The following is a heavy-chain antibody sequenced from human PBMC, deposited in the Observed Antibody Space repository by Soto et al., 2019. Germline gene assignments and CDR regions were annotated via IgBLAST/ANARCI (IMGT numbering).Heavy chain of an antibody. CDR2: IKSDGSST. CDR1: GFTFSNYW. J-gene: IGHJ6*02. CDR3: ARGNNGMDV. Sequence: EVQLVESGGGLVQPGGSLRLSCAASGFTFSNYWMHWVRQAPGKGLVWVSCIKSDGSSTNYADSVKGRFTSSRDNAKNTLYLQLNSLRVEDTAVYYCARGNNGMDVWGQGTTVTVSS. V-gene: IGHV3-74*01.